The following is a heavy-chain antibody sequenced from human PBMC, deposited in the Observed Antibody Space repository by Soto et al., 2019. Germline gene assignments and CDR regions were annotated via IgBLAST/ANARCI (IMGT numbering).Heavy chain of an antibody. J-gene: IGHJ6*02. CDR1: GYTFTNYG. CDR2: FSGYNGNT. Sequence: QVQLVESGAEVKKPGASVKVSCKASGYTFTNYGISWVRQAPGQGLEWMGWFSGYNGNTKYAQKFQGRVTMTTDTPTNTAYMDLRSLRSDDTAVYYCARDRGYYYDSSGNYYYHYGMDVWGEGTTVTVS. D-gene: IGHD3-22*01. CDR3: ARDRGYYYDSSGNYYYHYGMDV. V-gene: IGHV1-18*04.